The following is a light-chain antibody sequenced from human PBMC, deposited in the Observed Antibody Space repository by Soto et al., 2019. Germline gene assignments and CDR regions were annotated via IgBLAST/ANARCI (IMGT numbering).Light chain of an antibody. J-gene: IGLJ3*02. Sequence: QSALTQPASVSGSPGQSITISCTGTSSDVGGYNYVSWYQQHPGTAPKLMIYEVSNRPSGVSDRFSGSRSGNTASLTISGLQAEDESDYYCISYTSSNTWVFGGGTKLTVL. CDR2: EVS. CDR1: SSDVGGYNY. CDR3: ISYTSSNTWV. V-gene: IGLV2-14*01.